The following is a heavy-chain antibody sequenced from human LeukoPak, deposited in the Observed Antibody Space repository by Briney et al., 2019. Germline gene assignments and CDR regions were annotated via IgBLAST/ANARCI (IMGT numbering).Heavy chain of an antibody. D-gene: IGHD3-3*01. J-gene: IGHJ4*02. Sequence: SETLSLTCAVYGGSFSGYYWSWIRQPPGKGLEWIGEINHSGSTNYNPSLKSRVTISVDTSKNQFSLKLSSVTAADTAVYYCAREIAYDFWSGYLHQSDYWGQGTLVTVSS. CDR3: AREIAYDFWSGYLHQSDY. CDR1: GGSFSGYY. V-gene: IGHV4-34*01. CDR2: INHSGST.